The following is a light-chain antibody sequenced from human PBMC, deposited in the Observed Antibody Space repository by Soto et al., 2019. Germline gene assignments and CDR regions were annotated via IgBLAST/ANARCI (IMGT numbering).Light chain of an antibody. CDR1: QGISSY. CDR3: QQYGSSSGT. J-gene: IGKJ1*01. Sequence: DIQLTQSPSFLSASVGDRVTITCRASQGISSYLAWYQQKPGKAPKLLIYAASTLQSGVPSRFSSSGSGTDFTLTISSLDPEDFAVYYCQQYGSSSGTFGQGTKVDIK. CDR2: AAS. V-gene: IGKV1-9*01.